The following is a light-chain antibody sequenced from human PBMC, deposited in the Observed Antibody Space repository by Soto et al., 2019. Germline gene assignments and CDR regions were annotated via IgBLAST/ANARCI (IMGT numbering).Light chain of an antibody. CDR3: QQYDNWLRT. J-gene: IGKJ1*01. V-gene: IGKV3-15*01. Sequence: EIVMTQSPATLSVSPGERASLYCRASQDISTNLAWYQQKPGQAPRLLIYGASTRATGIPARFSGSGSGTEFTLTISSLQSEDFAVYYCQQYDNWLRTFGQGTKVEIK. CDR2: GAS. CDR1: QDISTN.